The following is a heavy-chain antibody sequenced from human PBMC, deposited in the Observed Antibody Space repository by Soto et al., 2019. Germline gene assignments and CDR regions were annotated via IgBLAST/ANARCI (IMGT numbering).Heavy chain of an antibody. CDR2: INPSGGST. Sequence: GASVKVSCKASGYTFTSYYMHWVRQAPGQGLEWMGIINPSGGSTSYAQKFQGRVTMTRDTSTSTVYMELSSLRSEDTAVYYCASPAERYDSSGSLYYFDYWGQGTLVTVSS. V-gene: IGHV1-46*03. D-gene: IGHD3-22*01. J-gene: IGHJ4*02. CDR1: GYTFTSYY. CDR3: ASPAERYDSSGSLYYFDY.